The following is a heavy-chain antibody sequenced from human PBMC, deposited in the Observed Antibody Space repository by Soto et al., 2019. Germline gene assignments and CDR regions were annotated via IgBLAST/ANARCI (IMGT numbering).Heavy chain of an antibody. CDR2: ISSSSYI. CDR1: GFTFSSYS. D-gene: IGHD3-22*01. V-gene: IGHV3-21*01. CDR3: ARAYYYDSSGYIH. J-gene: IGHJ4*02. Sequence: PGGSLRLSCAASGFTFSSYSMNWVRQAPGKGLEWVSSISSSSYIYYADSVKGRFTISRDNAKNSLYLQMNSLRAEDTAVYYCARAYYYDSSGYIHWGQGTLVTVSS.